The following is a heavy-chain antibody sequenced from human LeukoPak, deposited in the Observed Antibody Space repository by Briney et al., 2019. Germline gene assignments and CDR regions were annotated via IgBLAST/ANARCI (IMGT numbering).Heavy chain of an antibody. CDR2: IIPIFGTA. CDR3: ARYWYYYDSSGYYYDY. CDR1: GGTFSSYA. V-gene: IGHV1-69*13. Sequence: SVKVSCKASGGTFSSYAISWVRQAPGQGLEWMGGIIPIFGTANYAQKFQGRVTITADESTSTAYMELSSLRSGDTAVYYCARYWYYYDSSGYYYDYWGQGTLVTVSS. D-gene: IGHD3-22*01. J-gene: IGHJ4*02.